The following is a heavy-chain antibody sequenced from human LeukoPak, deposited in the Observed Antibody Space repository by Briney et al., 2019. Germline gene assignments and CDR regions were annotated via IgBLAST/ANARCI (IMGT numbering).Heavy chain of an antibody. J-gene: IGHJ4*02. V-gene: IGHV1-2*02. CDR1: GYTFTGYY. Sequence: ASVKVSCKASGYTFTGYYMHWVRQAPGQGLEWMGWINPNSGGTNYAQKFQGRVTMTRDTSISTAYMELSRLRSDDTAVYYCARSPTVTTSLLFDYWGQGTLVTVSS. CDR2: INPNSGGT. CDR3: ARSPTVTTSLLFDY. D-gene: IGHD4-17*01.